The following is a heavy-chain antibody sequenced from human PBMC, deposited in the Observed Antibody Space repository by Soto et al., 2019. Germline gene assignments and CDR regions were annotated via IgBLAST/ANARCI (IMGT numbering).Heavy chain of an antibody. V-gene: IGHV4-59*01. D-gene: IGHD3-3*01. Sequence: SETLSLTCTVSGGSISSYYWSWIRQPPGKGLEWIGYIYYSGSTNYNPSLKSRVTISVDTSKNQFSLKLSSVTAADTAVYYCARLEVGLRFLQSSPMDVWGKGTTVTLSS. CDR3: ARLEVGLRFLQSSPMDV. CDR1: GGSISSYY. J-gene: IGHJ6*04. CDR2: IYYSGST.